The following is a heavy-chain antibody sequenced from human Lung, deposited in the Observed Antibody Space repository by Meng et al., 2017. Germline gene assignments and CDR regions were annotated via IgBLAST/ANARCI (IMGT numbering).Heavy chain of an antibody. CDR2: INTDNCDT. CDR1: GYSFTTYG. CDR3: ARDERGGPYYFDY. J-gene: IGHJ4*02. Sequence: QVQLVQSGAEVKKPGASVKVSCQASGYSFTTYGMHWLRQAPGQRLEWMGWINTDNCDTHYSQKFQGRVTITRDTSARTAYMELSSLRSEDTAVYFCARDERGGPYYFDYWGQGTLVTVSS. V-gene: IGHV1-3*04.